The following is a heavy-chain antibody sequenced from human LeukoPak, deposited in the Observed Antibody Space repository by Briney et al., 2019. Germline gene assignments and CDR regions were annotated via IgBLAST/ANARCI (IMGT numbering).Heavy chain of an antibody. CDR2: IYHSGST. CDR3: ARQGGRGSYGGVIYYFDY. V-gene: IGHV4-39*07. CDR1: GGSISSSSYY. D-gene: IGHD1-26*01. Sequence: SETLSLTCTVSGGSISSSSYYWGWIRQPPGKGLEWIGEIYHSGSTNYNPSLKSRVTISVDKSKNQFSLKLSSVTAADTAVYYCARQGGRGSYGGVIYYFDYWGQGTLVTVSS. J-gene: IGHJ4*02.